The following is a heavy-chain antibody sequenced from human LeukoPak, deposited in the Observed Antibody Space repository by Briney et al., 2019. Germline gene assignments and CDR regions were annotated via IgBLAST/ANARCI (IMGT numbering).Heavy chain of an antibody. J-gene: IGHJ6*02. D-gene: IGHD3-16*01. Sequence: PGGSLRLSCAASGFTFSTYSMNWVRQAPGRGLEWVSSITTSTTVPHIFYADSVTGRFTISRDNADNSLFLQMNSLRAEDTAVYYCARALGDQTDYYYGMDVWGQGTTVLVSS. CDR2: ITTSTTVPHI. CDR3: ARALGDQTDYYYGMDV. CDR1: GFTFSTYS. V-gene: IGHV3-21*01.